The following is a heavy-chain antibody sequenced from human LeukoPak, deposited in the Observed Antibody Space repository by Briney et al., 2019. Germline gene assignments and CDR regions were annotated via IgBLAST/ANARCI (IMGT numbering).Heavy chain of an antibody. CDR2: IYYSGST. Sequence: SETLSLTCTVSGGSISSYYWSWLRQPPGKGLEWLGYIYYSGSTNYNPSLKSRVTISVDTSKNQFSLKLSSVTAADTAVYYCAREGAYGYNWVDAFDIWGQGTMVTVSS. D-gene: IGHD5-24*01. CDR3: AREGAYGYNWVDAFDI. V-gene: IGHV4-59*01. CDR1: GGSISSYY. J-gene: IGHJ3*02.